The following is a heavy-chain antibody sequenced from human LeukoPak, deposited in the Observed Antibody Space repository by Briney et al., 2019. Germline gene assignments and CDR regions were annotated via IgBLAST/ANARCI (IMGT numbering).Heavy chain of an antibody. CDR2: IDSRGSFI. Sequence: GESLRLSCAVSGLTFSDFYMSWIRKTPGEGLEWVSYIDSRGSFIYYADSVRGRFTISRDNAENSLYLQMNSLRAEDTAMYYCARGHHGLEYWGQGTLVTVSS. V-gene: IGHV3-11*01. D-gene: IGHD1-14*01. J-gene: IGHJ4*02. CDR1: GLTFSDFY. CDR3: ARGHHGLEY.